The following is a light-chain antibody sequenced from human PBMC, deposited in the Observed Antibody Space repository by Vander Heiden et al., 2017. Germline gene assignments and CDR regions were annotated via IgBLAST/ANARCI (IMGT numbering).Light chain of an antibody. V-gene: IGLV3-1*01. CDR3: PSWHNSLVV. CDR2: QDT. CDR1: KLGDKY. J-gene: IGLJ2*01. Sequence: SYELTQPPSVSVSPGQTASITCSGDKLGDKYACWFQQKPGQYPVLVIYQDTKRPSGIPERFSGSNSGNTATLTFRGTQAMDEADYSCPSWHNSLVVFSSGTQLTVL.